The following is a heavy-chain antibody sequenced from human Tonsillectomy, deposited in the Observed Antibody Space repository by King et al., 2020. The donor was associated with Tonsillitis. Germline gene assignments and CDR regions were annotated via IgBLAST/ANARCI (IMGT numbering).Heavy chain of an antibody. Sequence: VQLVESGGGLVQPGRSLRLSCAASGFTFDDYAMHWVRQAPGKGLEWVSGISWNSGSIGYADSVKGRFTISRDNAKNSLYLQMNSLRAEDTALYYCAKGGGGADAFDIWGQGTMVTVSS. J-gene: IGHJ3*02. V-gene: IGHV3-9*01. CDR3: AKGGGGADAFDI. D-gene: IGHD3-16*01. CDR2: ISWNSGSI. CDR1: GFTFDDYA.